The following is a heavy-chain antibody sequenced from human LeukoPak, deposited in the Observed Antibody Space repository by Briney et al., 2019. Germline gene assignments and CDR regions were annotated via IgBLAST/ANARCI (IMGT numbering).Heavy chain of an antibody. CDR2: MNPNSGNT. Sequence: ASVKVSCKASGYTFTSYDINWVRQATGQGPEWMGWMNPNSGNTGYAQKFQGRVPITRNTSISTAYMELSSLRSEDTAVYYYARGAGYSSGWFDYWGQGTLVTVSS. CDR1: GYTFTSYD. V-gene: IGHV1-8*03. D-gene: IGHD6-19*01. CDR3: ARGAGYSSGWFDY. J-gene: IGHJ4*02.